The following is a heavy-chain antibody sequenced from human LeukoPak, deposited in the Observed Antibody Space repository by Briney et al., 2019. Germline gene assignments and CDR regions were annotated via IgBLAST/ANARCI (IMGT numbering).Heavy chain of an antibody. CDR1: GHTFTSYG. CDR2: ISVYNGNT. V-gene: IGHV1-18*01. D-gene: IGHD5-12*01. Sequence: ASVKVSCKASGHTFTSYGISWVRQAPGQGLEWMGWISVYNGNTNYAQKLQGRVTMTTDTSTSTAYMELRSLRSDDTAVYYCARVYFGGYDFNWFDPWGQGTLVTVSS. CDR3: ARVYFGGYDFNWFDP. J-gene: IGHJ5*02.